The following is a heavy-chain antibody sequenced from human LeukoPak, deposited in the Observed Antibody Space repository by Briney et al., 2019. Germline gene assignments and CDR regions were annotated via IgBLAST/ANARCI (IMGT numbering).Heavy chain of an antibody. D-gene: IGHD6-13*01. CDR3: ARSPYSSSWYPFAP. Sequence: SETLSLTCAVYGGSFSGYYWSWIRQPPGKGLEWIGEINHSGSTNYNPSLKSRVTMSVDTSKNQFSLKLTSVTAADTAVYYCARSPYSSSWYPFAPWGQGTLVTVSS. V-gene: IGHV4-34*01. CDR2: INHSGST. J-gene: IGHJ5*02. CDR1: GGSFSGYY.